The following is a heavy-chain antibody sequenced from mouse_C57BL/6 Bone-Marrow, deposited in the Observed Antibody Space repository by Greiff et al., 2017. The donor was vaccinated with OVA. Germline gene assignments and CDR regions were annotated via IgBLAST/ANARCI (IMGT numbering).Heavy chain of an antibody. V-gene: IGHV1-54*01. J-gene: IGHJ2*01. CDR1: GYAFTNYL. CDR2: INPGSGGT. Sequence: VQLQQSGAELVRPGTSVKVSCKASGYAFTNYLIEWVKQRPGQGLEWIGVINPGSGGTNYNEKFKGKATLTADKSSSTAYMQLSSLTSEDSAVYVCARCGGYYFDYWGQGTTLTVSS. CDR3: ARCGGYYFDY. D-gene: IGHD3-1*01.